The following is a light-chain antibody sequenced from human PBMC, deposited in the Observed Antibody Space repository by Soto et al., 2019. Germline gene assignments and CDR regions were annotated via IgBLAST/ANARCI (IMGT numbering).Light chain of an antibody. CDR1: QNVGSK. Sequence: EILMTQSPASLSVSPGERATLSCRASQNVGSKLAWYQHKPGQAPRFLIYGASTRAAGIPGRFSGSGSGTEFTLTINSLQSEDFAVYYCHHYNNWPRTFGQGTKVDIK. CDR3: HHYNNWPRT. V-gene: IGKV3-15*01. CDR2: GAS. J-gene: IGKJ1*01.